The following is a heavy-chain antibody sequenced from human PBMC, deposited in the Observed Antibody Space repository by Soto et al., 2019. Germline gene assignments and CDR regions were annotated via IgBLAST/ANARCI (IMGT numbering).Heavy chain of an antibody. D-gene: IGHD3-22*01. J-gene: IGHJ4*02. CDR1: GFTFSSYA. CDR2: ISGSGGST. CDR3: AKHRHITMIVVDPFDY. V-gene: IGHV3-23*01. Sequence: GSLTLSCAAPGFTFSSYAMSLVRQAPGKGLEWVSAISGSGGSTYYADSVKGRFTISRDNSKNTLYLQVNSLRAEDTAVYYCAKHRHITMIVVDPFDYWGQGTLVTVSS.